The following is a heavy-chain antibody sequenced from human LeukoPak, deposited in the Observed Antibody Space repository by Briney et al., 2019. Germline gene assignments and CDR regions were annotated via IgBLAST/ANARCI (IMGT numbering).Heavy chain of an antibody. D-gene: IGHD5-24*01. CDR2: ISGSGGRT. CDR3: AKGGAATMRDGYNYYYYYMEV. J-gene: IGHJ6*03. CDR1: GLTFSSHA. V-gene: IGHV3-23*01. Sequence: PGGSLRLSCAASGLTFSSHAMRGLRQAPGKGLEWVSLISGSGGRTYCGASVKGRFTISRDNSTNRLYLQMNSLRPEDTAVYYCAKGGAATMRDGYNYYYYYMEVWGRGTTVTVSS.